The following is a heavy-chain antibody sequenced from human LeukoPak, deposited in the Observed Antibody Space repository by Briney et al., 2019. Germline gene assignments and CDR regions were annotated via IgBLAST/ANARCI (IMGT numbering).Heavy chain of an antibody. Sequence: GGSLRLSCAASEFIFSSFAMHWVRQAPGKGLEWVAVISFDGSNKYYADSVKGRFTISRDNSKNTLYLQMNSLRAEDTAVYYCARDIFSGYDSLFIDYWGQGTLVTVSS. D-gene: IGHD5-12*01. CDR2: ISFDGSNK. CDR3: ARDIFSGYDSLFIDY. V-gene: IGHV3-30-3*01. CDR1: EFIFSSFA. J-gene: IGHJ4*02.